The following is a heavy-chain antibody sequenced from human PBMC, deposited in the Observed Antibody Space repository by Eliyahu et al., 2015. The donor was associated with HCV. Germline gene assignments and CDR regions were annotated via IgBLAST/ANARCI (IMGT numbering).Heavy chain of an antibody. Sequence: QVRLVQSGAEVKTSGTSVKVSCKASGGTFNGYAISWVRQAPGQGLEWMGGVIPMFGTTNYAQRFQDRVTITADEFSTTAYLELRRLTSDDTAVYYCTRGLLTPYYYYGMDVWGQGTTVTVSS. CDR2: VIPMFGTT. CDR1: GGTFNGYA. J-gene: IGHJ6*02. CDR3: TRGLLTPYYYYGMDV. D-gene: IGHD2-21*02. V-gene: IGHV1-69*01.